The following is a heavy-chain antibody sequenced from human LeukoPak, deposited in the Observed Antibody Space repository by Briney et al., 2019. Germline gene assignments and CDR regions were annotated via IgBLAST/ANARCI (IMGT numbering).Heavy chain of an antibody. V-gene: IGHV3-64*01. CDR3: AKDNPLYSSSWYERTKADY. J-gene: IGHJ4*02. Sequence: GGSLRLSCEASGFDFNTYSMNWVRQAPGKGLEYVSAISSNGGSTYYANSVKGRFTISRDNSKNTLYLQMGSLRAEDTAVYYCAKDNPLYSSSWYERTKADYWGQGTLVTVSS. CDR1: GFDFNTYS. CDR2: ISSNGGST. D-gene: IGHD6-13*01.